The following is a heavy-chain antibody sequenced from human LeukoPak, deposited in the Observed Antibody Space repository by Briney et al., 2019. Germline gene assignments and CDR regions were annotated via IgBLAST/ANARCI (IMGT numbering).Heavy chain of an antibody. CDR3: AREMRDWYYDILTGRNAFDI. J-gene: IGHJ3*02. V-gene: IGHV3-48*03. D-gene: IGHD3-9*01. CDR1: GFTFISYE. CDR2: ISSSVSTI. Sequence: GGSLRLSCAASGFTFISYEMNWVRQAPGKGLEWVSYISSSVSTIYYADSVKGRFTISRDNAKNSLYLQMNSLRAEDTAVYYCAREMRDWYYDILTGRNAFDIWGQGTMVTVSS.